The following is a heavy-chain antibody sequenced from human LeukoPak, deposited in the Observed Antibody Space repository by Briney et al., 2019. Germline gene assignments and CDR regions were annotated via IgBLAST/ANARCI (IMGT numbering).Heavy chain of an antibody. CDR2: INHSGST. Sequence: SETLSLTCAVYGGSFSSYYWSWIRQPPGKGLEWIGEINHSGSTNYNPSLKSRVTISVDTSTNQLSLKVSSVTAADTAMYYCARPVRGPWGQGTLVTVSS. CDR1: GGSFSSYY. J-gene: IGHJ5*02. CDR3: ARPVRGP. V-gene: IGHV4-34*01.